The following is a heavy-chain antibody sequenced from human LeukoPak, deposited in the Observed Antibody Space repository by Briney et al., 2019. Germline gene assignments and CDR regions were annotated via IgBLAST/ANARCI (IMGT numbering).Heavy chain of an antibody. V-gene: IGHV4-59*01. CDR1: GGSLSSYY. CDR2: IYGSGST. CDR3: ACLTTADAFDI. D-gene: IGHD3-22*01. J-gene: IGHJ3*02. Sequence: PSETLSLTCTVSGGSLSSYYWSWIRQPPGKGLEWIGYIYGSGSTNYNPSLKSRVTISVDTSKNQFSLKLSSVTAADTAVYYCACLTTADAFDIWGQGTMVTVSS.